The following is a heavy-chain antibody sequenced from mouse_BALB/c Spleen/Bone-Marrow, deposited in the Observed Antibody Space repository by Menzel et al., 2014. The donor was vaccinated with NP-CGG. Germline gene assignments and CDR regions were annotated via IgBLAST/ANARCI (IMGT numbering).Heavy chain of an antibody. CDR3: ARSQGGYWYFNV. Sequence: VQLQQSGAELVRPGSSVKISCKASGYAFSSYWMDWVKRRPGQGLEGIGQIYPGDGDTNYNGKFKGKATLTADKSSSTAYMQLSSLTSEDSAVYFCARSQGGYWYFNVWGAGTTVTVSS. CDR2: IYPGDGDT. V-gene: IGHV1-80*01. D-gene: IGHD3-3*01. CDR1: GYAFSSYW. J-gene: IGHJ1*01.